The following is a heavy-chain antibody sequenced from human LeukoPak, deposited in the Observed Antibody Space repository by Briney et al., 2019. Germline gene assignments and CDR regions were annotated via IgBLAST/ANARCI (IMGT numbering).Heavy chain of an antibody. D-gene: IGHD3-9*01. CDR2: INHSGST. J-gene: IGHJ5*02. CDR1: GGSFSGYY. Sequence: SETLSLTCAVYGGSFSGYYWSWIRQPPGKGLEWIGEINHSGSTNYNPSLKSRVTISVDTSKNQFSLKLSSVTAADTAVYYCAREVYDILTGYYENWFDPWGQGTLVTVSS. V-gene: IGHV4-34*01. CDR3: AREVYDILTGYYENWFDP.